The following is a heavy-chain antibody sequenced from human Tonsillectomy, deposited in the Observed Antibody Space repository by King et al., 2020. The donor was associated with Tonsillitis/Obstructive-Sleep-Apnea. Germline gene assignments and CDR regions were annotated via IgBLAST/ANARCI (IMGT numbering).Heavy chain of an antibody. CDR2: IGTAGDT. CDR1: GFTFSSYD. D-gene: IGHD4-17*01. V-gene: IGHV3-13*04. J-gene: IGHJ3*02. Sequence: QLVQSGGGLVQPGGSLRLSCAASGFTFSSYDMHGVRQATGKGLEWVSAIGTAGDTYYPGSVKGRFTISRGNAKNSLYLQMNSLRAGDTAVYYCARAWPTPDAFDIWGQGTMVTVSS. CDR3: ARAWPTPDAFDI.